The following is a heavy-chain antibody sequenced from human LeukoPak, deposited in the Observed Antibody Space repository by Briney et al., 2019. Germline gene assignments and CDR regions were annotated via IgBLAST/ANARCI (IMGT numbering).Heavy chain of an antibody. Sequence: GGSLRLSCAASGFTFSSYSMNWVRQAPGKGLEWISSISSSSSYIYYADSVKGRFTISRDNAKNSLYLQLNSLRAEDTAVYYCALELVGEYFQHWGQGTLVTVSS. CDR3: ALELVGEYFQH. J-gene: IGHJ1*01. CDR1: GFTFSSYS. V-gene: IGHV3-21*01. D-gene: IGHD1-26*01. CDR2: ISSSSSYI.